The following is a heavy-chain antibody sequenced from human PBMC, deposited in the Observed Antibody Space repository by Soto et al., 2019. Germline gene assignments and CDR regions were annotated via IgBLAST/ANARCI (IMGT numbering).Heavy chain of an antibody. CDR1: GFTFSSYS. D-gene: IGHD6-6*01. J-gene: IGHJ3*02. V-gene: IGHV3-21*01. CDR2: ISSSSSYI. CDR3: ARIQLGNGAFDI. Sequence: GSLRLSCAASGFTFSSYSMNWVRQAPGKGLEWVSSISSSSSYIYYADSVKGRFTISRDNAKNSLYLQMNSLRAEDTAVYYCARIQLGNGAFDIWGQGTMVTV.